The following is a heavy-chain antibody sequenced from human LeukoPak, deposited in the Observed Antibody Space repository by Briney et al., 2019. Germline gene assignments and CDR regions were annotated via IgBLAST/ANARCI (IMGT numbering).Heavy chain of an antibody. CDR2: ISWNSGSI. D-gene: IGHD3-3*02. V-gene: IGHV3-9*01. CDR1: GFTFDDYA. J-gene: IGHJ4*02. CDR3: AKGADVVKEHYYFDY. Sequence: PGRSLRLSCAASGFTFDDYAMHWVRQAPGKGLEWVSGISWNSGSIGYADSVKGRFTISRDNAKNSLYLQMNSLRAEDTALYYCAKGADVVKEHYYFDYWGQGTLVTVSS.